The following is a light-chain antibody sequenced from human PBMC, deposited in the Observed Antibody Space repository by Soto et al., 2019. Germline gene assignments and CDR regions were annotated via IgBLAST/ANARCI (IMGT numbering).Light chain of an antibody. V-gene: IGKV1-8*01. CDR2: AAS. CDR3: QQYYSYPIT. J-gene: IGKJ5*01. CDR1: QGISSY. Sequence: AILITQSPSSFSASTGDRVTITCRASQGISSYLAWYQQKPGKAPKLLIYAASTLQSGVPSRFSGSGSGTDFTLTISCLQSEDFATYYCQQYYSYPITFGQGTRLEI.